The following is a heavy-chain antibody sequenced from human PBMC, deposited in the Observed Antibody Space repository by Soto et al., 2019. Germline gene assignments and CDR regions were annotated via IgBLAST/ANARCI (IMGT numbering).Heavy chain of an antibody. V-gene: IGHV1-18*01. CDR2: ISGYNGQT. Sequence: QVQLVQSGPEVKKPGASVKVSCKASAYTFTSYGISWVRQAPGQGLEWMGWISGYNGQTKYAQKLRDRVTITTDPSTSTAYMDLRRLRSDETAIYYCAREGSKELSVEGLSALDVWGQGNTVSVSS. J-gene: IGHJ6*02. D-gene: IGHD3-10*01. CDR3: AREGSKELSVEGLSALDV. CDR1: AYTFTSYG.